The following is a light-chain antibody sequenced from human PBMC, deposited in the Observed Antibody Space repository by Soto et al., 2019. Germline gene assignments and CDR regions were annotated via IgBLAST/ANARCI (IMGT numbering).Light chain of an antibody. Sequence: EVVMTQSPATLSVSPRERATLSCRASQSVSSNLAWYQQKPGQAPRLLIYGASTRAAGIPARFSGSGSGTDFTLTITSLHSEDFGVYYCHQHNNWWTFGQGTKVDIK. CDR2: GAS. CDR3: HQHNNWWT. CDR1: QSVSSN. J-gene: IGKJ1*01. V-gene: IGKV3-15*01.